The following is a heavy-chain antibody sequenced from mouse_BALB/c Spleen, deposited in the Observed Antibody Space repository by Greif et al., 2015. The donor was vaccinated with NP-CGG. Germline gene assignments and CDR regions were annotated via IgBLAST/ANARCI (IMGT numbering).Heavy chain of an antibody. Sequence: LQQSGSELVRPGASVKLSCKASGYTFTSYWMHWVKQRPGQGLEWIGNIYPGSGSTNYDEKFKSKATLTVDTSSSTAYMQLSSLTSEDSAVYYCTRSYYYGSSPYYYAMDYWGQGTSVTVSS. J-gene: IGHJ4*01. CDR2: IYPGSGST. CDR3: TRSYYYGSSPYYYAMDY. D-gene: IGHD1-1*01. CDR1: GYTFTSYW. V-gene: IGHV1S22*01.